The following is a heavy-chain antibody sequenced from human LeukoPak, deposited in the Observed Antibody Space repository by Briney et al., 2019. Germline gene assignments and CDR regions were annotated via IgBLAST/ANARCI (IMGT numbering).Heavy chain of an antibody. CDR1: GDSISSGGYS. J-gene: IGHJ5*02. D-gene: IGHD3-22*01. CDR3: ARSPLAFYDSSGYPRVWFDP. V-gene: IGHV4-30-2*01. CDR2: ISQSGNI. Sequence: SQTLSLTCTVSGDSISSGGYSWSWIRQPPGKGLEWIGYIYHIGYISQSGNIYQNPALKSRVTISLDTSRNQFSLKLSSVTAADTAVYYCARSPLAFYDSSGYPRVWFDPWGQGTLVTVSS.